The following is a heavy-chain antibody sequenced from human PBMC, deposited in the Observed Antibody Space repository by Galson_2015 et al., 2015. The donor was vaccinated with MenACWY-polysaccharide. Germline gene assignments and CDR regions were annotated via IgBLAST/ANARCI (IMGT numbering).Heavy chain of an antibody. V-gene: IGHV3-48*02. Sequence: SLRLSCAASGFTFSTYTMTWVRQAPGKGLEWVSSVSSGSGTIYYAESVKGRFTISRDNAQSSLYLQLNSLRDEDTAVYYCARVAYSMDVWGQGTTVTVSS. CDR2: VSSGSGTI. J-gene: IGHJ6*02. CDR1: GFTFSTYT. CDR3: ARVAYSMDV.